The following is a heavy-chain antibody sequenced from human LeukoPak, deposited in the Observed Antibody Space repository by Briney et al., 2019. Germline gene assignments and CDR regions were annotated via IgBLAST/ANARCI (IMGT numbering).Heavy chain of an antibody. CDR3: ARRSEFGVLYYMDV. Sequence: GGSLRLSCAASGFTFSSYSMNWVRQAPGKGLEWVSYISGSSGTIYYADSVKGRFTISRDNAKNSLYLQMNSLRAEYTAVYYCARRSEFGVLYYMDVWGKGTTVTVSS. CDR2: ISGSSGTI. D-gene: IGHD3-16*01. V-gene: IGHV3-48*01. CDR1: GFTFSSYS. J-gene: IGHJ6*03.